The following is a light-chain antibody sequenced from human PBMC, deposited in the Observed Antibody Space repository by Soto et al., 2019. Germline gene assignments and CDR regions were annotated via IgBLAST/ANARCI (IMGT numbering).Light chain of an antibody. V-gene: IGLV2-11*01. CDR2: EVN. Sequence: QSALTQPRSVSGSPGQSVTMSCTRTSSDVANYKYVSWYQVKPGKAPKLIIYEVNRRPEGAPYRFSGSKSGNTASLTVSGLQAEDEGDYYCFSYADSNNFVFGSGTKVTVL. J-gene: IGLJ1*01. CDR3: FSYADSNNFV. CDR1: SSDVANYKY.